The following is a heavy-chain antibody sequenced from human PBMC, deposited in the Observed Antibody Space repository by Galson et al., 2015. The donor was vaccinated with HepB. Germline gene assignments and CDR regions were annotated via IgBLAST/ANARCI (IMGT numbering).Heavy chain of an antibody. Sequence: PRLSCAASGITFTNFWLTWVRQAPGKGLEWVASIKKDGTQRNYVDSVKGRFTISRDNAKQSLYLQMDGLRAEDTAIYYCYVGHYFNSWGQGTLVTVSS. D-gene: IGHD3-16*01. CDR3: YVGHYFNS. V-gene: IGHV3-7*01. J-gene: IGHJ4*02. CDR2: IKKDGTQR. CDR1: GITFTNFW.